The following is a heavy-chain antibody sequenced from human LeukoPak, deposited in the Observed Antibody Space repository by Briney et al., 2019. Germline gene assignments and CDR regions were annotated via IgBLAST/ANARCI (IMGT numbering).Heavy chain of an antibody. Sequence: GGSLRLSCVVSGFTFSSHAVHWVRQAPRKGLEWVSAISGSGGRTYYADSVNGRFTISRDNSKNTLYLQMNSLRAEDTAVYYCAKDRTPIAVAAPGAFDIWGQGTMVTVSS. D-gene: IGHD6-19*01. CDR1: GFTFSSHA. V-gene: IGHV3-23*01. CDR2: ISGSGGRT. CDR3: AKDRTPIAVAAPGAFDI. J-gene: IGHJ3*02.